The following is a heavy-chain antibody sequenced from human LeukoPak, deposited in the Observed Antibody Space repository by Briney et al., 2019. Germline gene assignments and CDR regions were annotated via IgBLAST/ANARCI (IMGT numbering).Heavy chain of an antibody. J-gene: IGHJ4*02. CDR2: ISYDGSNK. V-gene: IGHV3-30*18. CDR1: GFTFSSYG. Sequence: GGSLRLSCAASGFTFSSYGMHWVRQAPGKGLEWVAVISYDGSNKYYADSVKGRFTISRDNSKNTLYLQMNSLRAEDTAVYYCAKDGWELQNFFDYWGQGTLVTVSS. CDR3: AKDGWELQNFFDY. D-gene: IGHD1-26*01.